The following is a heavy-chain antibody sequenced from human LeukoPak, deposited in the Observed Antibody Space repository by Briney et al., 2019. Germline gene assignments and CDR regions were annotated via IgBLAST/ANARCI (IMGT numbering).Heavy chain of an antibody. CDR2: IYPADSDT. J-gene: IGHJ5*02. D-gene: IGHD3-9*01. CDR3: ARNYDILTGYNPFDH. CDR1: GYSFASNW. Sequence: GESLKISCKGSGYSFASNWIGWVRQMPGKGLEWMGSIYPADSDTRYSPSFQGQVTISADKSISTAYLQWSSLKASDTAIYYCARNYDILTGYNPFDHWGQGTLVTVSS. V-gene: IGHV5-51*01.